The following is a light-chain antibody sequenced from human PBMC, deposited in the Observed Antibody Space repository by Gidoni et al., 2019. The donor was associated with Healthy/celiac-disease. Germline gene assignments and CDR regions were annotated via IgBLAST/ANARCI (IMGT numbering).Light chain of an antibody. J-gene: IGKJ1*01. CDR1: QSISSW. CDR2: KAS. CDR3: QQYNSHRT. Sequence: DIQMTQSPSTLSASVGDRVTITCRASQSISSWLAWYQQKPGKAPKLLIYKASSLESGVPSRFSGSGSGTEFTLTISSLQPDDFATYYCQQYNSHRTFGQXTKVEIK. V-gene: IGKV1-5*03.